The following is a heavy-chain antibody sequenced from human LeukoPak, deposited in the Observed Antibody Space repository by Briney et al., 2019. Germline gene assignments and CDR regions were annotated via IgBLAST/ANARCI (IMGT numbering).Heavy chain of an antibody. Sequence: SETLSLTCTVSGVSISSYNWSWLRQPPGKGLEWIAYIHYNGYTNYNPSLTISVDTSKNQFSLKLSSVTAADTAVYYCASHLDYYGSGTYEYWGRGTLVTVSS. D-gene: IGHD3-10*01. CDR3: ASHLDYYGSGTYEY. J-gene: IGHJ4*02. CDR2: IHYNGYT. V-gene: IGHV4-59*08. CDR1: GVSISSYN.